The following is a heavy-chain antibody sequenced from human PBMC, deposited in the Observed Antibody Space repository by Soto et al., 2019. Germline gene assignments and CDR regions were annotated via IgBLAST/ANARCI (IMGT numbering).Heavy chain of an antibody. V-gene: IGHV1-8*01. D-gene: IGHD1-1*01. Sequence: ASVKVSCKASGYTFTSYDIYWVRQATGQGLEWMGWMNPNTGNSAYAQKLQGRVTVTSDTSINTVHMELNSLRSEDTAVYYCARRAETNGWNGFGADKYYFDFWGQGTLVTAPQ. CDR3: ARRAETNGWNGFGADKYYFDF. J-gene: IGHJ4*02. CDR2: MNPNTGNS. CDR1: GYTFTSYD.